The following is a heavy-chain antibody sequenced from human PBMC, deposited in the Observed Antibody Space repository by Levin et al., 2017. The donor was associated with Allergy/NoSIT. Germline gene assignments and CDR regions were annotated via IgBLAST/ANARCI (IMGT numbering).Heavy chain of an antibody. D-gene: IGHD2-2*01. Sequence: PGGSLRLSCAASGFTFSSYGMNWVRQAPGKGLEWVSYISSSSSTIYYADSVKGRFTISRDNAKNSLYLQMNSLRAEDTAVYYCARAGWGVVVPAAPEDYWGQGTLVTVSS. CDR2: ISSSSSTI. CDR3: ARAGWGVVVPAAPEDY. CDR1: GFTFSSYG. V-gene: IGHV3-48*01. J-gene: IGHJ4*02.